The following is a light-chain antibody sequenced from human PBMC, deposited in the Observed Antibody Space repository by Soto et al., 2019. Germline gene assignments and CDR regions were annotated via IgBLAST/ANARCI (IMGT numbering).Light chain of an antibody. Sequence: DFQMTQFPSTLSASVGDRVTITCRASQSISDWLAWYQQQSGKAPKLLIYKASSLQSGVPSRFSGSGSGTEFTLTISSLQPDDFGTYYCPQYRGPWTFGQGTKAEIK. J-gene: IGKJ1*01. CDR1: QSISDW. CDR3: PQYRGPWT. V-gene: IGKV1-5*03. CDR2: KAS.